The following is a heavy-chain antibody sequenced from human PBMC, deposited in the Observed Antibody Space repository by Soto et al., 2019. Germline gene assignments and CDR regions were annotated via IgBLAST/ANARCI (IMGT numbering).Heavy chain of an antibody. Sequence: GESLKISCAASGFTFSSYSMNWVRQAPGKGLEWVSSISSSSSYIYYADSVKGRFTISRDNAKNSLYLQMNSLRAEDTAVYYCARDEIAAGTDYWGQGTLVTVSS. D-gene: IGHD6-13*01. CDR3: ARDEIAAGTDY. J-gene: IGHJ4*02. CDR2: ISSSSSYI. V-gene: IGHV3-21*01. CDR1: GFTFSSYS.